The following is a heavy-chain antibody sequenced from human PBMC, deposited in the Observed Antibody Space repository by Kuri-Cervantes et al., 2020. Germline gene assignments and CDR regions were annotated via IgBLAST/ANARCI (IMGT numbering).Heavy chain of an antibody. CDR1: GGSFIGYY. J-gene: IGHJ6*02. CDR3: ARGRYCSSTSCYAGYYYYGMDV. Sequence: SETLSLTCAVYGGSFIGYYWSWILQPPGKGLEWSGEINHSGSTNYNPSLKSRVTISVDTSKNQFSLKLSSVTAADTAVYYCARGRYCSSTSCYAGYYYYGMDVWGQGTTVTVSS. CDR2: INHSGST. V-gene: IGHV4-34*01. D-gene: IGHD2-2*01.